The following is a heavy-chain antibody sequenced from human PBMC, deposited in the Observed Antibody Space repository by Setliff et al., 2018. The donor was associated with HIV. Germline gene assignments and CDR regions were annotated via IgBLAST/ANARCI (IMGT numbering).Heavy chain of an antibody. J-gene: IGHJ6*03. CDR3: ARDKGYYYMDV. Sequence: SETLSLTCAVYGGSFNGYYWSWIRQPAGKGLEWIGRIYTSGSTNYKPSLKSRVTISVDTSNNQFSLRLSSVTAADTAVHYCARDKGYYYMDVWGKGITVTVSS. CDR2: IYTSGST. V-gene: IGHV4-4*07. CDR1: GGSFNGYY.